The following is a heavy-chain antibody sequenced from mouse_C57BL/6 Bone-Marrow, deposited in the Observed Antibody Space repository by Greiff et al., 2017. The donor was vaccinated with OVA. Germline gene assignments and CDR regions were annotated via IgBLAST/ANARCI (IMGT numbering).Heavy chain of an antibody. CDR1: GYTFTDYY. V-gene: IGHV1-26*01. CDR3: ARWGYSNSLFAY. CDR2: INPNNGGT. J-gene: IGHJ3*01. D-gene: IGHD2-5*01. Sequence: EVQLQQSGPELVKPGASVKISCKASGYTFTDYYMNWVKQSHGKSLEWIGDINPNNGGTSYNQKFKGKATLTVDKSSSTAYMELRSLTSEDSAVYYCARWGYSNSLFAYWGQGTLVTVSA.